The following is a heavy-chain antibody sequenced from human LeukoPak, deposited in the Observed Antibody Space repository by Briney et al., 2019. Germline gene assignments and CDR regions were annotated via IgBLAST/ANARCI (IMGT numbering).Heavy chain of an antibody. V-gene: IGHV1-69*05. J-gene: IGHJ4*02. CDR1: GGTFSGYA. CDR3: ARTRDCSSTSCYYYRTAFDY. Sequence: ASVKVSCKASGGTFSGYAISWVRQAPGQGLEWMGGIIPIFGTANYAQKFQGRVTITTDESTSTAYMELSSLRSEDTAVYYCARTRDCSSTSCYYYRTAFDYWGQGTLVTVSS. D-gene: IGHD2-2*01. CDR2: IIPIFGTA.